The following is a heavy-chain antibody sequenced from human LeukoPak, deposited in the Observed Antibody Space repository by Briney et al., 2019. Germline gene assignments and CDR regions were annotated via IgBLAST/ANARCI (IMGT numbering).Heavy chain of an antibody. CDR2: INPNSGGT. D-gene: IGHD5-18*01. CDR1: GYTFTGYY. CDR3: ARDVSQSAMVDY. J-gene: IGHJ4*02. Sequence: ASVKVCCKASGYTFTGYYMHWVRQAPGQGLEWMGWINPNSGGTNYAQKFQGRVTMTRDTSISTAYMELSRLRSDDTAVYYCARDVSQSAMVDYWGQGTLVTVSS. V-gene: IGHV1-2*02.